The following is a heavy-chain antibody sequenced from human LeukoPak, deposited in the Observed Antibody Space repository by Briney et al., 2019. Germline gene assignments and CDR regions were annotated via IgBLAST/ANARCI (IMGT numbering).Heavy chain of an antibody. CDR1: GGSISSHY. Sequence: TSETLSLTCTVSGGSISSHYWSWIRQPPGKGLEWIGYNYYSGSTNYNPSLKSRVTISVDTSKNQFSLKLSSVTAADTAVYYCARVRDDLGFDYWGQGTLVTVSS. D-gene: IGHD5-24*01. J-gene: IGHJ4*02. CDR3: ARVRDDLGFDY. CDR2: NYYSGST. V-gene: IGHV4-59*11.